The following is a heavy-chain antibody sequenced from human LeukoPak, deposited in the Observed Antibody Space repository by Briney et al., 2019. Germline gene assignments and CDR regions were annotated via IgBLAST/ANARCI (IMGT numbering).Heavy chain of an antibody. V-gene: IGHV4-39*01. J-gene: IGHJ3*02. CDR2: IYHNGGT. CDR3: ARRAVTGTGVDAFDI. Sequence: PSETLSLTCTVSGGSIRSSNYYWGWIRQPPGKGLEWIGTIYHNGGTYYNPSLQSRVTISVDTSKNQFSLKLNSVTAPDTGIYYCARRAVTGTGVDAFDIWGRGTMVTVSS. CDR1: GGSIRSSNYY. D-gene: IGHD6-19*01.